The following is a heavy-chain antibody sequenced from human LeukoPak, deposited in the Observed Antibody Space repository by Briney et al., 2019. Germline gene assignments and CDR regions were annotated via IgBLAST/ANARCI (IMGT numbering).Heavy chain of an antibody. CDR2: ISSSGSTI. CDR3: ARDGRLWFGELSVSDY. V-gene: IGHV3-48*03. Sequence: GGSLRLSCAASGFTFSSYEMNWVRQAPGKGLEWVSHISSSGSTIYYADSVKGRFTISRDNAKNSLCLQMNSLRAEDTAVYYCARDGRLWFGELSVSDYWGQGTLVTVSS. CDR1: GFTFSSYE. D-gene: IGHD3-10*01. J-gene: IGHJ4*02.